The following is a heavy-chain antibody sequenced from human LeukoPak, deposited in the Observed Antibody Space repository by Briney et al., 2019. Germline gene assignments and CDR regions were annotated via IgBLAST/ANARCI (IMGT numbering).Heavy chain of an antibody. V-gene: IGHV4-30-4*01. J-gene: IGHJ4*02. CDR3: ARLSPATITYDYLDY. CDR2: IYYSGST. D-gene: IGHD5-12*01. CDR1: GGSISSGDYY. Sequence: SETLSLTCTVSGGSISSGDYYWSWIRQPPGKGLEWIGYIYYSGSTYYNPSLKSRVTISVDTSKNQFSLKLSSVTAADTAVYYCARLSPATITYDYLDYWGQGTLVTVSS.